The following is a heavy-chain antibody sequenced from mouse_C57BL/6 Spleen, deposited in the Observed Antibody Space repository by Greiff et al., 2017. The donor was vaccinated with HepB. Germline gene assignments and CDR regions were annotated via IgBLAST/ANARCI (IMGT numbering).Heavy chain of an antibody. Sequence: QVQLQQPGAELVKPGASVKLSRKASGYTFTSYWMHWVKQRPGQGLEWIGMIHPNSGSTNYNEKFKSKATLTVDKSSSTAYMQLSSLTSEDSAVYYCAPYYGSSYAFDYWGQGTTLTVSS. D-gene: IGHD1-1*01. CDR3: APYYGSSYAFDY. CDR1: GYTFTSYW. J-gene: IGHJ2*01. CDR2: IHPNSGST. V-gene: IGHV1-64*01.